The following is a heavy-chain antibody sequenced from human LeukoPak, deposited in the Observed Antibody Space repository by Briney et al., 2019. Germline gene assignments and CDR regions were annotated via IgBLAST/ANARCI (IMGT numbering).Heavy chain of an antibody. J-gene: IGHJ4*02. V-gene: IGHV1-58*02. D-gene: IGHD1-26*01. Sequence: SVTVSFKASGFTFTISAMQWVRQARGQRLEWIGWIVVGSGNTNYAQKFQERVTITRDMSTSTAYMELSSLRSEDTAVYYCAADRWVGATTFDYWGQGTLVTVSS. CDR1: GFTFTISA. CDR2: IVVGSGNT. CDR3: AADRWVGATTFDY.